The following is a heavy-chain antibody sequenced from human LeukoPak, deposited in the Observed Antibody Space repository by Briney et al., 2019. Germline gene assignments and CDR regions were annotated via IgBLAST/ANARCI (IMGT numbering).Heavy chain of an antibody. V-gene: IGHV3-7*01. CDR3: ARDGAKRSIVVVTANKPFDY. Sequence: GGSLRLSCAASGFTFSSYWMSWARQAPGKGLEWVANIKQDGSEKYYVDSVKGRFTISRDNAKNSLYLQMNSLRAEDTAVYYCARDGAKRSIVVVTANKPFDYWGQGTLVTVSS. J-gene: IGHJ4*02. CDR2: IKQDGSEK. D-gene: IGHD2-21*02. CDR1: GFTFSSYW.